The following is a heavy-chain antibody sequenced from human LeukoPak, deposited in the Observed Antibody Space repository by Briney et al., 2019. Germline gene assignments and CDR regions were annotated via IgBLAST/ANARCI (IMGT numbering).Heavy chain of an antibody. J-gene: IGHJ5*02. CDR1: GFTFSSYA. Sequence: RSLRLSCAASGFTFSSYAMHWVRQAPGKGLEWVAVISYDGSNKYYADSVKGRFTISRDNSKTTLYLQMNSLSAEDTAVYYCAREMFDPWGQGTLVTVSS. CDR3: AREMFDP. CDR2: ISYDGSNK. V-gene: IGHV3-30*04.